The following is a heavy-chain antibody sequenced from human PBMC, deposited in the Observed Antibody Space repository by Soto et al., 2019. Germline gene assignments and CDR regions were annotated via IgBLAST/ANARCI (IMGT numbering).Heavy chain of an antibody. J-gene: IGHJ5*02. V-gene: IGHV1-69*13. CDR1: GGTFSRYA. D-gene: IGHD2-2*01. Sequence: SVKVSCKASGGTFSRYAISWVRQAPGQGLEWMGGIIPIFGTANYAQKFQGRVTITADESTSTAYMELSSLRSEDTAVYYCARTLGYCISTSCPFDPWGQGTLVTVSS. CDR2: IIPIFGTA. CDR3: ARTLGYCISTSCPFDP.